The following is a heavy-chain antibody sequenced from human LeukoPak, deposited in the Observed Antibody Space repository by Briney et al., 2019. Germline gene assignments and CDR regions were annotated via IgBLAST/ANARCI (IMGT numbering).Heavy chain of an antibody. CDR3: ARCPRWAHFDY. CDR2: ISSSGRAI. V-gene: IGHV3-48*03. J-gene: IGHJ4*02. Sequence: GGSLRLSCAGSGFTFSSYEMLWVRQAPGKGLEWVSYISSSGRAIYYADSVKGRFTVSRDNAKNSLYLQMNSLRAEDTAVYYCARCPRWAHFDYWGQGTLVTVSS. D-gene: IGHD4-23*01. CDR1: GFTFSSYE.